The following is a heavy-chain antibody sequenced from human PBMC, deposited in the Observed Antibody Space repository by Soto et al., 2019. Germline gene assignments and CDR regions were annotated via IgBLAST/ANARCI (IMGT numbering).Heavy chain of an antibody. CDR3: ARGIQQLDS. CDR2: IKEDGSEK. Sequence: LRLSFAASGFTFISDWMTWVRQAPGKGLEWVANIKEDGSEKYYVDSVKGRFTISRDNAEKSLYLQMNSLRAEDSAVYYCARGIQQLDSWGQGTTVTVSS. V-gene: IGHV3-7*03. D-gene: IGHD6-13*01. CDR1: GFTFISDW. J-gene: IGHJ6*02.